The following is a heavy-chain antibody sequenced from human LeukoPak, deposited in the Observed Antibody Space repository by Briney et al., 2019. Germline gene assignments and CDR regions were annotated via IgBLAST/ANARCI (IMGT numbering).Heavy chain of an antibody. Sequence: GGSLRLSCAASGFTFSSYWMSWVRQAPGKGLEWVANINQDGSQKYYVDSVKGRFTISRDNAKNSLYLQMNSLRAEDTAVYYCARARGRDGYNFYFDYWGQGTLVTVSS. J-gene: IGHJ4*02. CDR2: INQDGSQK. D-gene: IGHD5-24*01. CDR3: ARARGRDGYNFYFDY. CDR1: GFTFSSYW. V-gene: IGHV3-7*01.